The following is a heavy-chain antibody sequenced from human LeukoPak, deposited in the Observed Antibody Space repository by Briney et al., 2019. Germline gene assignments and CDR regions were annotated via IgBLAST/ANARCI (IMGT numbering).Heavy chain of an antibody. Sequence: GASVTVSCTASGYTFINYDIRWVRQAPGQGLEWMGWISAYNGNANYAQKFQGRVTMTTDTSTSTAYMELRSLRSDDTAVYYCARDPYYDFWSGRPCCPPDYWGQGTLVTVSS. J-gene: IGHJ4*02. CDR2: ISAYNGNA. CDR1: GYTFINYD. D-gene: IGHD3-3*01. V-gene: IGHV1-18*01. CDR3: ARDPYYDFWSGRPCCPPDY.